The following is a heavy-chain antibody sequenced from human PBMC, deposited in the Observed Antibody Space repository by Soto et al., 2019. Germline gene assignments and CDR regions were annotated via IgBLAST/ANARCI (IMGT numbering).Heavy chain of an antibody. V-gene: IGHV3-30*18. CDR2: ISYDGSNK. D-gene: IGHD5-12*01. Sequence: GGSLRLSCAASGFAFSSYGMHWVRQAPGKGLEWVAVISYDGSNKYYADSVKGRFTISRDNSKNTLYLQMNSLRAEDTAVYYCAKDLEMATIAYGMDVWGQGTTVTVSS. CDR3: AKDLEMATIAYGMDV. J-gene: IGHJ6*02. CDR1: GFAFSSYG.